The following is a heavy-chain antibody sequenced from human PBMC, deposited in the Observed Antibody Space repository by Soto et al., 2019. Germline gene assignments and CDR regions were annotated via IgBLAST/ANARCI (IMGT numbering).Heavy chain of an antibody. Sequence: SVKVSYKASGYTFTSYAMHWVRQAPGQRLEWMGWINAGNGNTKYSQKFQGRVTITRDTSASTAYMELSSLRSEDTAVYYCARSYGYYSRYYYYYGMDVWGQGTTVTVSS. CDR3: ARSYGYYSRYYYYYGMDV. J-gene: IGHJ6*02. CDR1: GYTFTSYA. V-gene: IGHV1-3*01. D-gene: IGHD3-22*01. CDR2: INAGNGNT.